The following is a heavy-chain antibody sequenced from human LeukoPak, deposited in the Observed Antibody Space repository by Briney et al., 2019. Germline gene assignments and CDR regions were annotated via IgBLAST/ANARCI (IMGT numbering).Heavy chain of an antibody. J-gene: IGHJ4*02. CDR3: ARHFDN. V-gene: IGHV4-4*07. Sequence: SETLSLTCTVSGGSISSYYWSWIRQPAGKGLERIGRISSSGSTDYNPSLKSRVTISIDTSKNHFSLKMNSVTAADTAVYYCARHFDNWGQGTLVTVSS. CDR2: ISSSGST. CDR1: GGSISSYY.